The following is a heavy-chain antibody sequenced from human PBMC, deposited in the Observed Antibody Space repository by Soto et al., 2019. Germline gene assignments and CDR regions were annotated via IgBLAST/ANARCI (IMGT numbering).Heavy chain of an antibody. Sequence: PGESLKISCKGSGYSFTSYWIGWVRQMPGKGLEWMGIIYPGDSDTRYSPSFQGQVTISADKSISTAHLQWSSLKASDTAMYYCARYTGGVVTATGAFDIWGQGTMVTVSS. CDR1: GYSFTSYW. J-gene: IGHJ3*02. CDR3: ARYTGGVVTATGAFDI. D-gene: IGHD2-21*02. V-gene: IGHV5-51*01. CDR2: IYPGDSDT.